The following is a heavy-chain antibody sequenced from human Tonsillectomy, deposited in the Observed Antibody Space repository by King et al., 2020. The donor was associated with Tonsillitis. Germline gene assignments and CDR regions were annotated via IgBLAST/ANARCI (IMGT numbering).Heavy chain of an antibody. CDR2: VSHSGST. J-gene: IGHJ4*03. Sequence: VQLQQWGAGLLKPSETLYLTCAVYGGSFNDYFWSWIRQPPGKGLEWIGEVSHSGSTNYNPSLKSRVSISVDTSKNQLSLKRGSVTAADTAVYYCARGKYDVWSGYPDYFDYWGRGTLVTVSS. CDR1: GGSFNDYF. CDR3: ARGKYDVWSGYPDYFDY. D-gene: IGHD3-3*01. V-gene: IGHV4-34*01.